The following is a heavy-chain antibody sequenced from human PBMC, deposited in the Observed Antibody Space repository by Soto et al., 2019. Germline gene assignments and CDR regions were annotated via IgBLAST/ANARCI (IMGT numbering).Heavy chain of an antibody. J-gene: IGHJ6*02. CDR3: AKEKVSGYGMDV. D-gene: IGHD6-25*01. V-gene: IGHV4-4*02. CDR1: GGSISSSNW. CDR2: IYHSGST. Sequence: SETLSLTCVVSGGSISSSNWWSWVRQPPGKGLEWIGEIYHSGSTNYNPSLKSRVTISVDKSKNQFSLKMSSVTAADTAVYYCAKEKVSGYGMDVWGQGTTVTVSS.